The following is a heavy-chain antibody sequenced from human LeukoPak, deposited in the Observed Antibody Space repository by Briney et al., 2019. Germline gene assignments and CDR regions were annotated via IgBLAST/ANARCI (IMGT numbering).Heavy chain of an antibody. CDR2: ISSSSSYI. V-gene: IGHV3-21*01. CDR1: GFTFSSYS. D-gene: IGHD4-11*01. J-gene: IGHJ6*03. CDR3: ARDWRDYTTDYYMDV. Sequence: PGGSLRLSCAASGFTFSSYSMNWVRQAPGKGLEWVSSISSSSSYIYYADSVKGRFTISRDNAKNSLYLQMNSLRAEDTAVYYCARDWRDYTTDYYMDVWGKGTTVTVSS.